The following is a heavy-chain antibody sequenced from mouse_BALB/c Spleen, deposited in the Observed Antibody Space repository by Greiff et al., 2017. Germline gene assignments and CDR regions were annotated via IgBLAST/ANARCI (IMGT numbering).Heavy chain of an antibody. D-gene: IGHD1-1*01. CDR2: ISYSGST. J-gene: IGHJ1*01. Sequence: EVKLLESGPGLVKPSQSLSLTCTVTGYSITSDYAWNWIRQFPGNKLEWMGYISYSGSTSYNPSLKSRISITRDTSKNQFFLQLNSVTTEDTATYYCAREGNYYGSIWYFDVWGAGTTVTVSS. CDR1: GYSITSDYA. CDR3: AREGNYYGSIWYFDV. V-gene: IGHV3-2*02.